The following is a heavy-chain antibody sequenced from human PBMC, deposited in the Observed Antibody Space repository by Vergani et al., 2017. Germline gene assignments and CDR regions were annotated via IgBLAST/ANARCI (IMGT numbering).Heavy chain of an antibody. CDR3: TSFPTETSEYYDSTGYYHRFFEK. CDR2: INPKNGLT. J-gene: IGHJ4*02. Sequence: QVQLVQSGAEVKRPGASVKVSCKASGYTFTGYYLHWVRLPPGQGLEGMGWINPKNGLTKYAQRFQGRVSLTRDTSITTAFMELSSLRSDDTAMYYCTSFPTETSEYYDSTGYYHRFFEKWGEGTLVTVSS. D-gene: IGHD3-16*01. V-gene: IGHV1-2*02. CDR1: GYTFTGYY.